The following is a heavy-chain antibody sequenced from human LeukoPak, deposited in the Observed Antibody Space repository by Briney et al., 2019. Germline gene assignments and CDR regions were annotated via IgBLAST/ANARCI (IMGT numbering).Heavy chain of an antibody. CDR1: GGSFSGYY. Sequence: SETLSLTCAVYGGSFSGYYWSWIRQPPGKGLEWIGEINHSGSTNYNPSLKSRVTISVDTSKNQFSLKLSSVTAADTAVYYCAREAYDSSGYYPMLDAFDIWGQGTMVTVSS. D-gene: IGHD3-22*01. CDR3: AREAYDSSGYYPMLDAFDI. J-gene: IGHJ3*02. CDR2: INHSGST. V-gene: IGHV4-34*01.